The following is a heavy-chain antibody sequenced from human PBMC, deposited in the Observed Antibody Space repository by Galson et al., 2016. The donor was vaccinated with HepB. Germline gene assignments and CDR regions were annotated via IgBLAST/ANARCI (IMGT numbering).Heavy chain of an antibody. J-gene: IGHJ4*02. D-gene: IGHD6-13*01. V-gene: IGHV3-48*04. CDR3: ARLRFSSSWYKDY. CDR1: GFTFSSYS. Sequence: SLRLSCAASGFTFSSYSMCWVRQAPGRGLEWVSYISSSSSTIYYADSVKGRFTISRDNAKNSLFLQLNSLRAEDTAVYYCARLRFSSSWYKDYWGQGTLVTVSS. CDR2: ISSSSSTI.